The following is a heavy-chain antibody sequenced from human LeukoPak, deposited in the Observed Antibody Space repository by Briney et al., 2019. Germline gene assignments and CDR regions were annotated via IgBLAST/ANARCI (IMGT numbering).Heavy chain of an antibody. J-gene: IGHJ3*02. Sequence: GGSLRLSCAASGFTVSSNYMSWVRQAPGKGLEWVSVIYSGGSTYYADSVKGRFTISRDNSKNTLYLQMNSLRAENTAVYYCARAEYSSSLSSFDAFDIWGQGTMVTVSS. V-gene: IGHV3-53*01. CDR2: IYSGGST. D-gene: IGHD6-13*01. CDR3: ARAEYSSSLSSFDAFDI. CDR1: GFTVSSNY.